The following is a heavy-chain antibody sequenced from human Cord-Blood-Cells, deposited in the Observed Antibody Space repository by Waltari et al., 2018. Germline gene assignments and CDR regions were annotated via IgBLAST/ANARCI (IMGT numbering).Heavy chain of an antibody. D-gene: IGHD6-6*01. J-gene: IGHJ4*02. Sequence: QVQLVQSGAEVKKPGSSVKVSCKASGGTFSSYAISWVRQAPGQGLEWMGRIIPILGIANYAQKFQGRVTITADKSTSTAYMELSSLRSEDTAVYYCARDEGNRAARSYYFDYWGQGTLVTVSS. CDR1: GGTFSSYA. CDR3: ARDEGNRAARSYYFDY. CDR2: IIPILGIA. V-gene: IGHV1-69*09.